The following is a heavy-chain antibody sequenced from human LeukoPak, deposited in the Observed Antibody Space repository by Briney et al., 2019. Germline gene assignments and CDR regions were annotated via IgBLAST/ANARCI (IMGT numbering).Heavy chain of an antibody. CDR1: GFPFSSYP. J-gene: IGHJ4*02. Sequence: PGGSLRLSCAGSGFPFSSYPISWVRQPPGKGLEWVSAITASGDSTYSADSVKGRFTISRDNSRNTLFLEMSSLRAEDTAVYYCAKDPTGRWYGDYWGQGTLVTVSS. CDR2: ITASGDST. V-gene: IGHV3-23*01. D-gene: IGHD4-23*01. CDR3: AKDPTGRWYGDY.